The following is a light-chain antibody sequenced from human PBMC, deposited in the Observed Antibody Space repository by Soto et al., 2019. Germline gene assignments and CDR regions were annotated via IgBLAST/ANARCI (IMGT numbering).Light chain of an antibody. CDR3: QQYGSSLWT. Sequence: EIVMTQSPATRSVSPGERATLSCRARQSVSSYLAWYQQKPGQAPSRLIYGASSRATGISDRFSGSGSGTDFTLTISRLEPEDFAVYYCQQYGSSLWTFGQGTKVDIK. CDR1: QSVSSY. J-gene: IGKJ1*01. V-gene: IGKV3-20*01. CDR2: GAS.